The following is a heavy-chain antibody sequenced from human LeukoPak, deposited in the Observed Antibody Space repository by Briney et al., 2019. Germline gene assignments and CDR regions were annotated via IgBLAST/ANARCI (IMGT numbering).Heavy chain of an antibody. CDR1: GFTFSTYG. J-gene: IGHJ3*02. CDR2: IWYDGSNK. V-gene: IGHV3-33*01. Sequence: TGRTLRLSCTASGFTFSTYGMHWVRQAPGKGLEWVAVIWYDGSNKYYADSVKGRFTISRDNSTNTLYLQMNSLRAEDTAVYYCARPQGSGTYYDAFDIWGQGTMVTVSS. CDR3: ARPQGSGTYYDAFDI. D-gene: IGHD3-10*01.